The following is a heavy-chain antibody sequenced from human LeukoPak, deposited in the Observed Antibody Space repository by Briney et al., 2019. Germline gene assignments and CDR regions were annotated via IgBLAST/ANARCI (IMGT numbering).Heavy chain of an antibody. J-gene: IGHJ4*02. D-gene: IGHD3-16*02. CDR3: TRDAFGGVIAPYFHG. V-gene: IGHV3-20*04. Sequence: PGGSLRLSCVASGFTFDDSDLSWVRQVPGKGLEWVCGLNWNGDKTGYADSVKGRFIISRDNAKNSLYLQMNSLRAEDTALYYCTRDAFGGVIAPYFHGWGQGTRVTVSS. CDR1: GFTFDDSD. CDR2: LNWNGDKT.